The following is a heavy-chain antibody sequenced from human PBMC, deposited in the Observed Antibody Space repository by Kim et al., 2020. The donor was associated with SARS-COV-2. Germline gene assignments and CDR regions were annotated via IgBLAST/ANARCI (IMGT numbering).Heavy chain of an antibody. CDR3: ARDTSSSWYWKIVGAKDYYYGMDV. J-gene: IGHJ6*02. CDR2: INSDGSST. Sequence: GGSLRLSCAASGFTFSSYWMHWVRQAPGKGLVWVSRINSDGSSTSYADSVKGRFTISRDNAKNTLYLQMNSLRAEDTAVYYCARDTSSSWYWKIVGAKDYYYGMDVWGQGTTVTVSS. CDR1: GFTFSSYW. D-gene: IGHD6-13*01. V-gene: IGHV3-74*01.